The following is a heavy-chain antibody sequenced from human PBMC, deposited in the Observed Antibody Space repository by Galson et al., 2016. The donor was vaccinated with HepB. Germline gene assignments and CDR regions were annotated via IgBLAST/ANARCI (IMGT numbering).Heavy chain of an antibody. J-gene: IGHJ6*02. D-gene: IGHD2-2*01. CDR2: ISYDGSRE. CDR1: GFTFSNYG. V-gene: IGHV3-30*18. Sequence: SLRLSCAASGFTFSNYGLHWVRQAPGKGLEWVAVISYDGSREYYADSVKGRFTISRDNSKNTLYLQMNSLRAEDTAVYYCAKGGYCDNTRCLDWEDYYYDMDVWGQGTTVTVSS. CDR3: AKGGYCDNTRCLDWEDYYYDMDV.